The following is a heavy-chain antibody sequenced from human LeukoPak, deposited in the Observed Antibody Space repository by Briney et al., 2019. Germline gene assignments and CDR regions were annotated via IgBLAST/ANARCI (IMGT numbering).Heavy chain of an antibody. CDR3: ARATRDDYGDVHDAFDV. V-gene: IGHV3-7*01. CDR1: GFTFNNYA. J-gene: IGHJ3*01. CDR2: IKEDGSKK. D-gene: IGHD4-17*01. Sequence: GGSLRLSCAASGFTFNNYAINWVRQAPGKGLEWVANIKEDGSKKNYVESVKGRFTISRDNAKNSVFLQMNTLRADDTAVYYCARATRDDYGDVHDAFDVWGQGTMVAVSS.